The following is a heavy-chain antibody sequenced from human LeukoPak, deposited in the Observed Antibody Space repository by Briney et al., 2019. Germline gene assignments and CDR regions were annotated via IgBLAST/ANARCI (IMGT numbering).Heavy chain of an antibody. CDR1: RGSFSGFY. Sequence: PSETLSLTCAVYRGSFSGFYWSWIRQPPGQGLEWIGEISHSGTTYFNPSLKSRVTVSVDTSKSQFSLRLSSVTAADTAVYYCARGGLDTTLGGYFDYWGQGILVTVSS. D-gene: IGHD5-18*01. CDR3: ARGGLDTTLGGYFDY. J-gene: IGHJ4*02. V-gene: IGHV4-34*01. CDR2: ISHSGTT.